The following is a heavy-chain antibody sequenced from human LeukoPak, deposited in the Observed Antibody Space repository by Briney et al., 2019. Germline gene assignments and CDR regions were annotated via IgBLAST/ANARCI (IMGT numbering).Heavy chain of an antibody. CDR2: MWYDGRKE. Sequence: GGSLRLSCAASGFTFSVYGMHWGRQAPGKGLEWVAVMWYDGRKEYYADSVKGRSTISRETSTNMLYLQMNSLRAEDTAVYYCARELGSGTFDYWGQGTLVTASS. V-gene: IGHV3-33*01. CDR1: GFTFSVYG. CDR3: ARELGSGTFDY. D-gene: IGHD6-19*01. J-gene: IGHJ4*02.